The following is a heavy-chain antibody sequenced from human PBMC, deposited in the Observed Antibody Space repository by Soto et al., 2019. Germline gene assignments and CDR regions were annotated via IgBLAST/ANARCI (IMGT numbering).Heavy chain of an antibody. Sequence: QVQLVESGGGVVQPGRSLRLSCAASGFTFSSYGMHWVRQAPGKGLEWVAVIWYDGSNKYYADPVKGRFTISRDNSKNTLYLQMNSLRAEDTAVYYCARAPSLQDYWGQGTLVTVSS. CDR3: ARAPSLQDY. CDR2: IWYDGSNK. V-gene: IGHV3-33*01. J-gene: IGHJ4*02. CDR1: GFTFSSYG.